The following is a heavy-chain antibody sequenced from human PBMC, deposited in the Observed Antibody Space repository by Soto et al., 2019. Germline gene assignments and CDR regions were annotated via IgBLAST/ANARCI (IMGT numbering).Heavy chain of an antibody. CDR2: FYYSENT. V-gene: IGHV4-39*07. Sequence: PSVPLSLSWSVFGGSISSNGYSWILIRQTPGKGLEWIGTFYYSENTYHNPSLKSRVTISVDTSKNQFSPKLSSVTAADTAVYYCARAVRGSSWYGAYYYYVMDVWGQGTTVTVSS. CDR1: GGSISSNGYS. CDR3: ARAVRGSSWYGAYYYYVMDV. J-gene: IGHJ6*02. D-gene: IGHD6-13*01.